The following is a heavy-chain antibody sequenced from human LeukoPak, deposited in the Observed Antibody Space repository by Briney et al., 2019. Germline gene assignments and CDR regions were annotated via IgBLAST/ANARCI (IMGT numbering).Heavy chain of an antibody. CDR1: GXSIXSSNW. J-gene: IGHJ4*02. V-gene: IGHV4-4*02. CDR2: IYHSGST. CDR3: ARDNGFRLDY. D-gene: IGHD2-8*01. Sequence: LXLTXXXXGXSIXSSNWWSWVRQPXGXGLEWSGEIYHSGSTNYNPSLKSRVTISVDKSKNQFSLKLSSVTAADTAVYYCARDNGFRLDYWGQGTLVTVSS.